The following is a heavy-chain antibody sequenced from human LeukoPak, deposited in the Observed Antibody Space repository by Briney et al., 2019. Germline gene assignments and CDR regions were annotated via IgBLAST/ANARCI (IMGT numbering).Heavy chain of an antibody. D-gene: IGHD3-16*01. V-gene: IGHV4-34*01. CDR2: INHSGST. J-gene: IGHJ4*02. CDR1: GGSFSGYY. CDR3: ANSSGGY. Sequence: KPSETLSLTGAVYGGSFSGYYWSWIRQPPGKGLEWIGEINHSGSTNYNPSLKSRVAISVDTSKNQFSLKLSSVTAADTAVYYCANSSGGYWGQGTLVTVSS.